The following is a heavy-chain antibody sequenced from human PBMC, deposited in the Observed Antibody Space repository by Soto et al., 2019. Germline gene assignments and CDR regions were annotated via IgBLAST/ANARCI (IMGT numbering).Heavy chain of an antibody. CDR1: GFTFNNFW. Sequence: EVQLVESGGGLVQPGGSLRLSCAASGFTFNNFWMYWVRQTPEKGLVWVSGINSDGTTTIYADSVKGRFTISRYYAKNTLYLQMNSLTVEATAIYFCVRDIRWGQGNLVTVSS. V-gene: IGHV3-74*01. J-gene: IGHJ4*02. CDR2: INSDGTTT. CDR3: VRDIR.